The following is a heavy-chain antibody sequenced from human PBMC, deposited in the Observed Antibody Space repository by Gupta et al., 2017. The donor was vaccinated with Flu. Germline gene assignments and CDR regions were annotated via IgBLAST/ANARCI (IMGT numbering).Heavy chain of an antibody. J-gene: IGHJ4*02. CDR1: GFTFSSFN. D-gene: IGHD6-25*01. V-gene: IGHV3-21*02. Sequence: EVQLLESGGGLVKPGGSLRLSCAVSGFTFSSFNMTWVTQAPGKGLEWVSFISSSSSYIYYADSVKGRFTVSRDNSKNSLYLHMNSVRVEDAAVYYCVRDWSTTWQRGNYFDYWGQGTLVSVSS. CDR2: ISSSSSYI. CDR3: VRDWSTTWQRGNYFDY.